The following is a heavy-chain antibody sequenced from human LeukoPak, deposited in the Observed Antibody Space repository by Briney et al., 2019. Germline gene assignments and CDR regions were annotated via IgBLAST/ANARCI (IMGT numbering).Heavy chain of an antibody. D-gene: IGHD5-12*01. J-gene: IGHJ4*02. CDR2: ISGSGGST. CDR1: GFTFSSYA. V-gene: IGHV3-23*01. Sequence: GGSLRLSCAASGFTFSSYAMSWVRQAPGKGLEWVSAISGSGGSTYYADSVKGRFTISRDNSKNTLYLQMNSLRAEATAVYYCANQGGDSGYDSYYFDYWAREPWSPSPQ. CDR3: ANQGGDSGYDSYYFDY.